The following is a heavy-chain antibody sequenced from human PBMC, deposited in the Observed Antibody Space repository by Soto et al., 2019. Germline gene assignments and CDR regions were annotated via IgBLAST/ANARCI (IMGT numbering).Heavy chain of an antibody. J-gene: IGHJ4*02. Sequence: QVQLVESGGGVVKPGRSLRLSCAASGFTFSSYGMHWVRQAPGKGLEWVAVIWYDGSNKYYADSVKGRFTISRDNSKNTLYLQMNSLRAEDTAVYYCARDRYGSGIVGAFDYWGQGTLVTVSS. V-gene: IGHV3-33*01. CDR2: IWYDGSNK. CDR3: ARDRYGSGIVGAFDY. D-gene: IGHD3-10*01. CDR1: GFTFSSYG.